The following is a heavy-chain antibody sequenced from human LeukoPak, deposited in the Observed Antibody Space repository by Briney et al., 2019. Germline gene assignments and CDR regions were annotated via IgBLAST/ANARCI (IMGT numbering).Heavy chain of an antibody. J-gene: IGHJ4*02. V-gene: IGHV4-59*08. CDR2: IYYSGST. D-gene: IGHD3-22*01. Sequence: SETLSLTCTVSGGSISSYYWSWIRQPPGKGLEWIGYIYYSGSTNYNPSLKSRVTISVDTSKNQFSLNLNSVTASDTAVYYCARRKILDDNYDSSGYYVDQWGQGSLVTVSS. CDR3: ARRKILDDNYDSSGYYVDQ. CDR1: GGSISSYY.